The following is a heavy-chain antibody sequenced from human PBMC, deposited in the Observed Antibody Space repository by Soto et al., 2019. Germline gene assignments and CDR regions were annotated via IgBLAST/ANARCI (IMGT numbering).Heavy chain of an antibody. CDR3: ARGEDYYGSGWFDP. D-gene: IGHD3-10*01. CDR1: GGSISSYY. CDR2: IYTSGST. V-gene: IGHV4-4*07. J-gene: IGHJ5*02. Sequence: PSETLSLTCTVSGGSISSYYWSWIRQPAGKGLEWIGRIYTSGSTNYNPSLKSRVTMSVDTSKNQFSLKLSSVTAADTAVYYCARGEDYYGSGWFDPGGQGTLVTVSS.